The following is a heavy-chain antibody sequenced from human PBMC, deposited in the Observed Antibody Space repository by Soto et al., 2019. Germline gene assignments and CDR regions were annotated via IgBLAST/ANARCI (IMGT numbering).Heavy chain of an antibody. CDR3: ARQEGLAYYYYMDV. J-gene: IGHJ6*03. V-gene: IGHV3-7*01. Sequence: GGSLRLSCAASGFTFSSYWMSWVRQAPGKGLEWVANIKQDGSDKYHVDSVKGRFTISRDNAKNSLYLQMNSLRAEDTAVYYCARQEGLAYYYYMDVWGKGTTVTVSS. CDR1: GFTFSSYW. D-gene: IGHD3-16*01. CDR2: IKQDGSDK.